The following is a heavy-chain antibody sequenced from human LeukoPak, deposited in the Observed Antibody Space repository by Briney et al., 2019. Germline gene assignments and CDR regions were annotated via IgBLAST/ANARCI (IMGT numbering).Heavy chain of an antibody. CDR3: ARDSWELEAGWFDP. CDR2: INPNSGGT. D-gene: IGHD1-26*01. Sequence: GASVKVSCKASGYTFTGYYMHWVRQAPGQGLEWMGWINPNSGGTNYAQKFQGRVTMTRDTSISTAYMELSRLRSDDTAVYYCARDSWELEAGWFDPWGQGTLVTVSS. V-gene: IGHV1-2*02. J-gene: IGHJ5*02. CDR1: GYTFTGYY.